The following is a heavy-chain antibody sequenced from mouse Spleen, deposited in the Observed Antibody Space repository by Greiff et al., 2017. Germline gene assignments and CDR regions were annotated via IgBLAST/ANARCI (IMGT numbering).Heavy chain of an antibody. V-gene: IGHV5-6*02. CDR1: GFTFSSYG. CDR3: AYYRYDDEGGPFDY. J-gene: IGHJ2*01. Sequence: EVMLVESGGDLVKPGGSLKLSCAASGFTFSSYGMSWVRQTPDKRLEWVATISSGGSYTYYPDSVKGRFTISRDNAKNTLYLQMSSLKSEDTAMYYCAYYRYDDEGGPFDYWGQGTTLTVSS. D-gene: IGHD2-14*01. CDR2: ISSGGSYT.